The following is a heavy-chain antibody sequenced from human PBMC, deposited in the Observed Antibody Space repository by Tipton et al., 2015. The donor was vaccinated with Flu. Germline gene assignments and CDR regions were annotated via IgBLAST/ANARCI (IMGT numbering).Heavy chain of an antibody. CDR3: ARDLIVVVVAPHYYGMDV. CDR2: ISAYNGNT. V-gene: IGHV1-18*01. CDR1: GYTFTSYG. Sequence: QVQLVQSGAKVKKPGASVKVSCKASGYTFTSYGISWVRQAPGQGLEWMGWISAYNGNTNYAQKLQGRVTMTTDTSTSTAYVELRSLRSDDTAVYYCARDLIVVVVAPHYYGMDVWGQGTTVTVSS. J-gene: IGHJ6*02. D-gene: IGHD2-15*01.